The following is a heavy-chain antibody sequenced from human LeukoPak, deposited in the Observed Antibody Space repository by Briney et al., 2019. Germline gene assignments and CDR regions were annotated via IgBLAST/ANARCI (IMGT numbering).Heavy chain of an antibody. CDR1: GFTFGDYA. V-gene: IGHV3-23*01. Sequence: GGSLRLSCTASGFTFGDYAMSWVRQAPGKGLEWVSAIGGSGGSTYYADSVKGRFTISRDNSKNTLYLQMNSLRAEDTALYYCARDPGVVAFHYFDYWGQGTLVTVSS. J-gene: IGHJ4*02. CDR3: ARDPGVVAFHYFDY. D-gene: IGHD3-3*01. CDR2: IGGSGGST.